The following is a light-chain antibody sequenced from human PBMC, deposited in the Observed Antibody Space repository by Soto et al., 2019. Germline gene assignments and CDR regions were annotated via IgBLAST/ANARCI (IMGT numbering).Light chain of an antibody. CDR3: ETWDSNTHV. CDR2: LEGSGSY. V-gene: IGLV4-60*02. J-gene: IGLJ1*01. CDR1: SGHSSYI. Sequence: VVTQSSSASASLGSSVKLTCTLSSGHSSYIIAWHQQQPGKAPRYLMKLEGSGSYNKGSGVPDRFSGSSSGADRYLTIANLQFEDEADYYCETWDSNTHVFGTGTKLTVL.